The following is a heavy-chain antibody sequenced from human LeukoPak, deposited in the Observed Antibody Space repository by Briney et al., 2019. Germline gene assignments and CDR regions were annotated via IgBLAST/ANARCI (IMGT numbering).Heavy chain of an antibody. CDR3: AREGCSGGSCYSSFGAFDI. J-gene: IGHJ3*02. D-gene: IGHD2-15*01. CDR1: GGTFSSYA. V-gene: IGHV1-69*01. CDR2: IIPIFGTA. Sequence: ASVKVPCKASGGTFSSYAISWVRQAPGQGLEWMGGIIPIFGTANYAQKFQGRVTITADESTSTAYMELSSLRSEDTAVYYCAREGCSGGSCYSSFGAFDIWGQGTMVTVSS.